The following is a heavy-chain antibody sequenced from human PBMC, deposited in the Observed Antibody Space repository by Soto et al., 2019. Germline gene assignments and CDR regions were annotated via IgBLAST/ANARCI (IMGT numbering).Heavy chain of an antibody. CDR3: VREGRGSFDF. D-gene: IGHD5-12*01. CDR2: IGGRGNSA. CDR1: GFIFTNYA. Sequence: GGSLRLSCAASGFIFTNYAINWGRQAPGKGLEWVSVIGGRGNSAYYADSVQGRFTISRDNSKNTLSLQMSSLTADGTAIYYCVREGRGSFDFWGRGTMVTVSS. V-gene: IGHV3-23*01. J-gene: IGHJ3*01.